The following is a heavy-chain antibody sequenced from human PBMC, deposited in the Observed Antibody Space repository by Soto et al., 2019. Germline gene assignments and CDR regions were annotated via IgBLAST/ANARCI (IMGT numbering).Heavy chain of an antibody. J-gene: IGHJ4*02. CDR3: ARQSLGDYYDSSGYLGDY. CDR1: GGSVSSYC. Sequence: PSETLSLTCTVSGGSVSSYCWMWIRQPPGLGLEWIGSIYYSGSTYCNPSLKSRVIISVDTSKNQFSLKLSSVTAADTAVYYCARQSLGDYYDSSGYLGDYWGQGTLVTVSS. D-gene: IGHD3-22*01. CDR2: IYYSGST. V-gene: IGHV4-39*01.